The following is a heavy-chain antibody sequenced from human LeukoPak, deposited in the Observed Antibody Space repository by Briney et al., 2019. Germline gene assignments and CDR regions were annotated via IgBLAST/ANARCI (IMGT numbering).Heavy chain of an antibody. J-gene: IGHJ4*02. D-gene: IGHD2-2*01. CDR3: ARDHPLRSTSPTYPDY. Sequence: GASVKASCKASGGTFSSYAISWVRQAPGQGLEWMGRIIPILGIANYAQKFQGRVTITADKSTSTANMELSSLRAEDTAVYYCARDHPLRSTSPTYPDYWGQGTLVTVSS. CDR2: IIPILGIA. V-gene: IGHV1-69*04. CDR1: GGTFSSYA.